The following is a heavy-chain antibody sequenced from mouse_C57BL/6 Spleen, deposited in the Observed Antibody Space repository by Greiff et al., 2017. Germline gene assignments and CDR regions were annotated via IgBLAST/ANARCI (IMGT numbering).Heavy chain of an antibody. V-gene: IGHV1-42*01. D-gene: IGHD3-3*01. Sequence: VQLQQSGPELVKPGASVKISCKASGYSFTGYYMNWVKQSPEKGLEWIGEINPGTGGTTYNQKFKAKATLTVDKSSSTAYMQLKSLTSEDSAVYYCAPLGDFDGWGTGTTVT. CDR1: GYSFTGYY. CDR2: INPGTGGT. J-gene: IGHJ1*03. CDR3: APLGDFDG.